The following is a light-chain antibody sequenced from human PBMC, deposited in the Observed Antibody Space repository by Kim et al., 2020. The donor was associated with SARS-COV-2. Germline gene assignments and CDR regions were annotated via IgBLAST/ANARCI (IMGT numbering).Light chain of an antibody. V-gene: IGLV2-11*01. Sequence: GKSVTISCAGTSSDVGGYNYVSCYQQHPGKVPKLLIFDVSRRPSGIPDRFSGSKSGNTASLTISGLQAEDETDYYCCSYAGSYSWVFGGGTQLTVL. J-gene: IGLJ3*02. CDR2: DVS. CDR3: CSYAGSYSWV. CDR1: SSDVGGYNY.